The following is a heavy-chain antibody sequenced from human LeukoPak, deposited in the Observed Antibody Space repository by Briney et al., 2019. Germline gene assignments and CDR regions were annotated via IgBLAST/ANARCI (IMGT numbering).Heavy chain of an antibody. CDR3: ARDKKRIAATYYYMDV. Sequence: SETLSLTCTVSGGPISSYYWSWIRQPPGKGLEWIGYIYYSGSTNYNPSLKSRVTISVDTSKNQFSLKLSSVTAADTAVYYCARDKKRIAATYYYMDVWGKGTTVTVSS. J-gene: IGHJ6*03. V-gene: IGHV4-59*01. CDR1: GGPISSYY. CDR2: IYYSGST. D-gene: IGHD6-13*01.